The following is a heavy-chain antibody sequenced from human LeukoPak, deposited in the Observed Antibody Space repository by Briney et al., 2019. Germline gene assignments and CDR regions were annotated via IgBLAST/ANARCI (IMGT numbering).Heavy chain of an antibody. J-gene: IGHJ4*02. D-gene: IGHD6-19*01. V-gene: IGHV3-7*03. CDR1: GFTFSSHW. CDR2: IKEDGSVK. CDR3: ARDSTWLLDY. Sequence: GGSLRLSCTASGFTFSSHWMTWVREPPGKGLEWVANIKEDGSVKYYVDSVKGRFTISRDNTKNALYLQMNSLRADDTAVYFCARDSTWLLDYWGQGTLITVSS.